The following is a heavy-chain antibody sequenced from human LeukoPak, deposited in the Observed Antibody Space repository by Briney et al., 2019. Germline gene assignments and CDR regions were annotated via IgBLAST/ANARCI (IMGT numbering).Heavy chain of an antibody. D-gene: IGHD5-24*01. CDR2: FDPDDGET. CDR1: GYSLTELS. J-gene: IGHJ4*02. CDR3: ARIDRGGYNSPFYFIE. Sequence: ASVKVSCKVSGYSLTELSIEWVRQAPGKGLEWMGGFDPDDGETIYAQKFQGRVTMTEDTSADIAYLELSSLKSEDTAIYYCARIDRGGYNSPFYFIEWGQGTLVTVSS. V-gene: IGHV1-24*01.